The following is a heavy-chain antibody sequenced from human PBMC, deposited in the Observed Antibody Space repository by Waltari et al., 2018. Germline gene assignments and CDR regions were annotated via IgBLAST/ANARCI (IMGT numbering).Heavy chain of an antibody. CDR1: GGSISSYY. V-gene: IGHV4-4*07. CDR2: IYTSGST. CDR3: ARAGRVIDYYYYYMDV. D-gene: IGHD3-9*01. Sequence: QVQLQESGPGLVKPSETLSLTCTVSGGSISSYYWSWIRQPAGKGLEWIGRIYTSGSTNNNPSLKSRVTMSVDTSKNQFSLKLSSVTAADTAVYYCARAGRVIDYYYYYMDVWGKGTTVTISS. J-gene: IGHJ6*03.